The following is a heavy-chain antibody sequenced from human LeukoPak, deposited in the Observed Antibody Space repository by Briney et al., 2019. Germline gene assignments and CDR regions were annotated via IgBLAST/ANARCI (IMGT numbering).Heavy chain of an antibody. Sequence: GASVKVSCKASGYTFTNYGISWVRQAPGQGLEWIGWISANNGNRNYALKLQDRVSMTTDTSTSTAYMELRSLRSDDTAVYYCARQGYGGHSRGAADYWGQGTLVTVSS. CDR2: ISANNGNR. V-gene: IGHV1-18*01. D-gene: IGHD4-23*01. CDR3: ARQGYGGHSRGAADY. CDR1: GYTFTNYG. J-gene: IGHJ4*02.